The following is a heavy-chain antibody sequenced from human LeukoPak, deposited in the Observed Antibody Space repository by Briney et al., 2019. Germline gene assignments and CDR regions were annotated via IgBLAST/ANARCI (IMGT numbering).Heavy chain of an antibody. Sequence: ASVEVSCKASGYTFTSYAMHWVRQAPGQRLEWMGWINAGNGNTKYSQKFQDRVTITRDTSANTAYMELSSLRSEDTAVYYCARDSRNMGRGVTFDYWGQGTLVTVSS. CDR3: ARDSRNMGRGVTFDY. CDR2: INAGNGNT. CDR1: GYTFTSYA. J-gene: IGHJ4*02. V-gene: IGHV1-3*01. D-gene: IGHD3-10*01.